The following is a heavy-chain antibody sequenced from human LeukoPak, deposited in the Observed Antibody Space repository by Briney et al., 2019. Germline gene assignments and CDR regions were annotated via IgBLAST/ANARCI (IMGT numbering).Heavy chain of an antibody. Sequence: GGSLRLSCAASGFTFSSYWMSWVRQAPGKGLEWVAKIKQDGSEKYYVDSVKGRFTISRDNAKNSLYLQMNSLRAEDTAVYYCARPSRVVGATGYYFDYWGQGTLVTVSS. CDR3: ARPSRVVGATGYYFDY. D-gene: IGHD1-26*01. J-gene: IGHJ4*02. CDR1: GFTFSSYW. V-gene: IGHV3-7*01. CDR2: IKQDGSEK.